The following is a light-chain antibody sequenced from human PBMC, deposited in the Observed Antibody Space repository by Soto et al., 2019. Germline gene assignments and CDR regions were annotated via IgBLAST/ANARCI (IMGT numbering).Light chain of an antibody. Sequence: QSVLTQPASVSGSPGQSITISCTGTXXDIGSYNRVSWYQQHPGKAPKLIIYEVTDRPSGVSNRFSGSKSGNTASLTISGLQAEDEAEYYCSSYTNINTRACVFGTGTKLTVL. CDR1: XXDIGSYNR. CDR3: SSYTNINTRACV. J-gene: IGLJ1*01. V-gene: IGLV2-14*01. CDR2: EVT.